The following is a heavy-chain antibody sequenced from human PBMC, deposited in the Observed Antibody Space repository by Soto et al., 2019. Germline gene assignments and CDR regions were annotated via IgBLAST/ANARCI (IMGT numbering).Heavy chain of an antibody. CDR1: GAPVSSETHF. Sequence: QVQLQESGPGLVKPSETLSLTCTVSGAPVSSETHFWTWIRQPPGKGLEWIGYMYYSGITNSNPALKSRVTLSVDRSRNQFSLSLNSVTAADTAVYYGAREDMSGTYYFDYWGPGTQVTVSS. CDR3: AREDMSGTYYFDY. D-gene: IGHD1-26*01. V-gene: IGHV4-61*01. J-gene: IGHJ4*02. CDR2: MYYSGIT.